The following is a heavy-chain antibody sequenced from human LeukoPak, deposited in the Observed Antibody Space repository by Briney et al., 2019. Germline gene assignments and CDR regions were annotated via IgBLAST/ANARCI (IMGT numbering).Heavy chain of an antibody. D-gene: IGHD5-12*01. CDR2: IHYSGTT. CDR3: ARHRLATIRAPFDH. CDR1: GDSINTGDDY. V-gene: IGHV4-39*01. Sequence: SGTLSLTCTVSGDSINTGDDYWGWIRQPPGRGLEWIGTIHYSGTTYYNPSLKSRVSISVETSKNHFSLKVTSVAAADTAVYFCARHRLATIRAPFDHWGQGALVPVSS. J-gene: IGHJ4*02.